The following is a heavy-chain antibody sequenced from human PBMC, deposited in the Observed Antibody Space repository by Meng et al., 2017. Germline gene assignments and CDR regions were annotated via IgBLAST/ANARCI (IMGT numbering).Heavy chain of an antibody. CDR1: GGTFSSYT. Sequence: QAQLEQSGAGVKKPGSAGKVSRKASGGTFSSYTISWVRQAPGQGLGWMGRIIPILGIANYAQKFQGRVTITADKSTSTAYMELSSLRSEDTAVYYRARDLSGSGTFDYWGQGTLVTVSS. D-gene: IGHD3-10*01. CDR2: IIPILGIA. J-gene: IGHJ4*02. CDR3: ARDLSGSGTFDY. V-gene: IGHV1-69*08.